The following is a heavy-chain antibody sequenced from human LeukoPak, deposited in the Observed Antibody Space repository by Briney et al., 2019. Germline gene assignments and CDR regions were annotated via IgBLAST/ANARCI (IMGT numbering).Heavy chain of an antibody. CDR2: INPSGGST. D-gene: IGHD5-18*01. Sequence: ASVKVSCKASGYIFTSYFMHWVLQAPGQGLEWMGLINPSGGSTRYAQKFQGRVTMTRDMSTSTVYMELSSLRSEDTAVYYCARALPHRRLMDTTMEQHWFDPWGQGTLVTVSS. V-gene: IGHV1-46*01. J-gene: IGHJ5*02. CDR1: GYIFTSYF. CDR3: ARALPHRRLMDTTMEQHWFDP.